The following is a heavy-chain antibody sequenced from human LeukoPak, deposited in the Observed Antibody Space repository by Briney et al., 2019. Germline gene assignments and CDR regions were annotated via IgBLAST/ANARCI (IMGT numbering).Heavy chain of an antibody. CDR3: ASAAGPFDN. D-gene: IGHD6-13*01. Sequence: PGGSLRLSCAASGFTFSAYGMHWVRQAPGKGLEWVAVIWFDGSNKYYADSVKGRFTISRDNPKNTLYLQMNSLRAEDTAVYYCASAAGPFDNWGQGTLVTVSS. CDR1: GFTFSAYG. V-gene: IGHV3-33*01. CDR2: IWFDGSNK. J-gene: IGHJ4*02.